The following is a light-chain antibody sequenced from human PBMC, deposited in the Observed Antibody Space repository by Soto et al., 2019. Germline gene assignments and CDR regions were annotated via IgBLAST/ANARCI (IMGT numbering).Light chain of an antibody. CDR1: QSVSSSY. Sequence: EIVLTQSPCTLSLSPGERSTLSCISSQSVSSSYLAWYQQKPGQAPRLLIYGASSRATGIPDRFSGSGSGTDFTLTISRLEPEDFAVYYCQQYGSSLITFGQGTRLETK. V-gene: IGKV3-20*01. CDR2: GAS. J-gene: IGKJ5*01. CDR3: QQYGSSLIT.